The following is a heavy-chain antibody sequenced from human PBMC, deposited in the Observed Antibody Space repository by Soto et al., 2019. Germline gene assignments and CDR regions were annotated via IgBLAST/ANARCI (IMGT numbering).Heavy chain of an antibody. CDR2: ISYDGSNK. Sequence: QVQLVESGGGVVQPGTSLRLSCVASGFTFSKYAXXXXXXXXXXXXXXVAFISYDGSNKYYADSVKGRFTISRDNSNSXXYXXXXSXXXDXXXXXXCARDVRDWYDSSGFVYWGQGTLVTVSS. V-gene: IGHV3-30-3*01. CDR3: ARDVRDWYDSSGFVY. D-gene: IGHD3-22*01. J-gene: IGHJ4*02. CDR1: GFTFSKYA.